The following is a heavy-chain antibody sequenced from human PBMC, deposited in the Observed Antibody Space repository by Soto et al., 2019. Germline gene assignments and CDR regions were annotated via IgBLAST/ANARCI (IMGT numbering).Heavy chain of an antibody. CDR2: MNPNSGNT. CDR3: ARFGPAFDFWCGYLDAFDI. V-gene: IGHV1-8*01. J-gene: IGHJ3*02. D-gene: IGHD3-3*01. CDR1: GYTFTSYD. Sequence: QVQLVQSGAEVKKPGASVKVSCKASGYTFTSYDINWVRQATGQGLEWRGWMNPNSGNTGYAQKCQGRVTMTRNTSIDKAYIELGSLRSEGTAVDYCARFGPAFDFWCGYLDAFDIWGQGTMVTVSS.